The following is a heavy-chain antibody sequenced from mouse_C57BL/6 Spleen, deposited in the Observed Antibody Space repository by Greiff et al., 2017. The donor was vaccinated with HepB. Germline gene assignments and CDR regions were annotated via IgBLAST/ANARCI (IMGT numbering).Heavy chain of an antibody. Sequence: QVTLKESGPELVKPGASVKISCKASGYAFSSSWMNWVKQRPGKGLEWIGRIYPGDGDTNYNGKFKGKATLTADKSSSTAYMQLSSLTSEDSAVYFCARELRAYWGQGTLVTVSA. D-gene: IGHD3-2*02. J-gene: IGHJ3*01. V-gene: IGHV1-82*01. CDR1: GYAFSSSW. CDR3: ARELRAY. CDR2: IYPGDGDT.